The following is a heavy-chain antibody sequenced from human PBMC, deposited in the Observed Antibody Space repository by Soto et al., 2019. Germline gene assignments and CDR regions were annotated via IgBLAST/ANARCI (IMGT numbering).Heavy chain of an antibody. CDR2: IWYDGSNK. CDR3: ARDSYDSSGYCNY. V-gene: IGHV3-33*01. J-gene: IGHJ4*02. Sequence: QVQLVESGGGVVQPGRSLRLSCAESAFTFSSYGMHWVRQAPGKGLEWVAVIWYDGSNKYYADSVKGRFTISRDNSKNTLYLQMNSLRAEDTPVYYCARDSYDSSGYCNYWGQGTLVTVSS. D-gene: IGHD3-22*01. CDR1: AFTFSSYG.